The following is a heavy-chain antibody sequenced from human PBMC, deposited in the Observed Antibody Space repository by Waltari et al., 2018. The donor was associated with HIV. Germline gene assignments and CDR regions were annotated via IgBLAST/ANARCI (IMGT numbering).Heavy chain of an antibody. D-gene: IGHD6-19*01. CDR3: ARGRIAVAGTGWFDP. V-gene: IGHV1-8*01. J-gene: IGHJ5*02. CDR1: GYTFTSYD. Sequence: QVQLVQSGAEVKKPGASVKVSCKASGYTFTSYDINWVRQATGQGLEWMGGMNPNSGNTGYAQKCQGRVTMTRNTSISTAYMELSSLRSEDTAVYYCARGRIAVAGTGWFDPWGQGTLVTVSS. CDR2: MNPNSGNT.